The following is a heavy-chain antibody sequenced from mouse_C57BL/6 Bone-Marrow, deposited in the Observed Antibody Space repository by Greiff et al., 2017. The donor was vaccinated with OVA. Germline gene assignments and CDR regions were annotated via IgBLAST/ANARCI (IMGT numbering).Heavy chain of an antibody. CDR1: GFTFNTYA. D-gene: IGHD2-5*01. V-gene: IGHV10-3*01. CDR3: VRGRAYYSNFWYCDV. J-gene: IGHJ1*03. Sequence: EVMLVESGGGLVQPKGSLKLSCAASGFTFNTYAMHWVRQAPGKGMEWVARIRSKSSNYATYYADTVKDRFTISRDDSQRMLYMQMNNLKTEDTAMYDGVRGRAYYSNFWYCDVWGTGTTVTVSS. CDR2: IRSKSSNYAT.